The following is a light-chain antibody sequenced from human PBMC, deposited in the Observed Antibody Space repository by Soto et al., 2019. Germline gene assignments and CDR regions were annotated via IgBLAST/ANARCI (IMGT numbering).Light chain of an antibody. CDR1: QNLCGGY. CDR3: QHYGASPWT. Sequence: EIVLTQSQGTLSLSPGERATLSCRASQNLCGGYLAWYQQKPGQAPRVLIYRASIRATGISDRFSGSGSGTDFTLTISRLEPEDFAVYYCQHYGASPWTFGQGTKVDI. CDR2: RAS. V-gene: IGKV3-20*01. J-gene: IGKJ1*01.